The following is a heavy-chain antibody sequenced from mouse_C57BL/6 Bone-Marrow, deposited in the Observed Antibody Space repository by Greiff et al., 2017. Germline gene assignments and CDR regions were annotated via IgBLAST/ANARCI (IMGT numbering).Heavy chain of an antibody. V-gene: IGHV1-59*01. J-gene: IGHJ3*01. CDR3: ARVGIITPWLAY. CDR2: IDPSDSYT. Sequence: QVQLQQPGAELVRPGTSVKLSCKASGYTFPSYWMPWVKQRPGQGLEWIGVIDPSDSYTTSNQKFKGKATLTVDTSSGTAYMQLSSLTSEDTADYDCARVGIITPWLAYWGQGTLVTVSA. D-gene: IGHD1-1*01. CDR1: GYTFPSYW.